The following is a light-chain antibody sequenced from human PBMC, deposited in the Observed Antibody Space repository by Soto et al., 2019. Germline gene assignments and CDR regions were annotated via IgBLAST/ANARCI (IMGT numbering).Light chain of an antibody. Sequence: EIVVTQSPATLSVSPGERATLSCRASQSVSSNLAWYQQKPGQAPRLLIYGASTRATGIPARFSGSGSGTEFTLTISSLQSEDFAVYYCQQYYDWPINFGQGTRLEIK. J-gene: IGKJ5*01. V-gene: IGKV3-15*01. CDR1: QSVSSN. CDR2: GAS. CDR3: QQYYDWPIN.